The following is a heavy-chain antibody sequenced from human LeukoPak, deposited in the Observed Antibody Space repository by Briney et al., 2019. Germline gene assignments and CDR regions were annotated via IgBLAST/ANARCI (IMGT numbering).Heavy chain of an antibody. J-gene: IGHJ5*02. CDR2: IDPSDSYT. Sequence: GESLKISCKGSGCSFTSYWISWVRQMPGKGPEWMGRIDPSDSYTNYSPSFQGHVTISADKSISTAYLQWSSLKASDTAMYYCARHRTCSSTSCLNWFDPWGQGTLVTVSS. CDR1: GCSFTSYW. V-gene: IGHV5-10-1*01. CDR3: ARHRTCSSTSCLNWFDP. D-gene: IGHD2-2*01.